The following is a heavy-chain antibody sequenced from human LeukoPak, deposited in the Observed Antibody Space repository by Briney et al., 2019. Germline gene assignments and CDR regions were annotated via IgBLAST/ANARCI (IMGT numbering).Heavy chain of an antibody. CDR2: IYENGGTT. CDR1: GFTFRSHA. Sequence: PGGSLRLSCVGSGFTFRSHAMSWVRQAPEKGLEFVSGIYENGGTTYYADSVKGRFSISRDNSKNTLYLQMNSLRAEDTAVYYCAGDDFWSGHQFYYYYGMDVWGQGTTVTVSS. V-gene: IGHV3-23*01. CDR3: AGDDFWSGHQFYYYYGMDV. D-gene: IGHD3-3*01. J-gene: IGHJ6*02.